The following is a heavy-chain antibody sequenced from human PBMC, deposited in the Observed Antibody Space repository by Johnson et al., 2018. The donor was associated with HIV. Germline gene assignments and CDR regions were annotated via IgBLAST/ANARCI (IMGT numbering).Heavy chain of an antibody. CDR3: ARVSSSVTTARYGAFDI. V-gene: IGHV3-30*19. D-gene: IGHD4-17*01. J-gene: IGHJ3*02. CDR1: GFTFSSYG. CDR2: ISYDGSNK. Sequence: QVQLVESGGGVVQPGGSLRLSCAASGFTFSSYGMHWVRQTPGKGLEWVAVISYDGSNKYYADSVKGRFTISRDNSKNTLYLQINSLRAEDTAVYYCARVSSSVTTARYGAFDIWGQGTMVIVSS.